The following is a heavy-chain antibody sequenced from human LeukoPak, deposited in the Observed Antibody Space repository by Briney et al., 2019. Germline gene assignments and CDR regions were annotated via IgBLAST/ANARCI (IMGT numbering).Heavy chain of an antibody. D-gene: IGHD3-10*01. V-gene: IGHV4-34*01. J-gene: IGHJ4*02. CDR1: GGSFSDYY. Sequence: PSETLSLTCAVYGGSFSDYYWSWIRQPPGKGLEWIGEINHSGSTNYNPSLKSRVTISVDTSKNQFSLKLSSVTAADTAVYYCARGLSPRINMVRGVRPPFRGVFDYWGQGTLVTVSS. CDR2: INHSGST. CDR3: ARGLSPRINMVRGVRPPFRGVFDY.